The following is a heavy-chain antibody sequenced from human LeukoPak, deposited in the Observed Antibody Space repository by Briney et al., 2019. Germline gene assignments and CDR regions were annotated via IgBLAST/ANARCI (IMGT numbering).Heavy chain of an antibody. CDR3: AKYDCQLLTFQH. CDR1: RFTFNIYD. V-gene: IGHV3-30*02. Sequence: GGSLRLSCSASRFTFNIYDMQWVRQAPGKGRVGVAFIWYDGSNKYYADSVKGLFTISRDNSKNTLYLKTNSLRAEDTAVYYCAKYDCQLLTFQHWGQGTLVTVSS. D-gene: IGHD2-2*01. J-gene: IGHJ1*01. CDR2: IWYDGSNK.